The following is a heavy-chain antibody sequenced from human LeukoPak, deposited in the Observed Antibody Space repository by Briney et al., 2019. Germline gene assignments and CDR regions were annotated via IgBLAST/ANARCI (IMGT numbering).Heavy chain of an antibody. CDR3: AREKWRVELDY. J-gene: IGHJ4*02. CDR1: GGSFSGYY. Sequence: PSETLSLTCAVYGGSFSGYYWSWIRQPPGKGLEWIGEINHSGSTNYNPSLMSRVTTSVDTSKNQFSLKLSSVTAADTAVYYCAREKWRVELDYWGQGTLVTVSS. D-gene: IGHD5-12*01. V-gene: IGHV4-34*01. CDR2: INHSGST.